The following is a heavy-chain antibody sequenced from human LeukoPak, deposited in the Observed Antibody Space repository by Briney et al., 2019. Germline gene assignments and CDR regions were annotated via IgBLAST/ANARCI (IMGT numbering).Heavy chain of an antibody. CDR3: ARTTTPHYYGSGSYALGY. D-gene: IGHD3-10*01. V-gene: IGHV3-7*02. J-gene: IGHJ4*02. Sequence: PGGSLRLSCVASGFTFSSYWMSWVRQAPGKGLEWVANIKQDGSEKYYVDSVKGRFTISRDNAKNSLYLQMSSLSAEDTAVYYCARTTTPHYYGSGSYALGYWGQGTLVTVPS. CDR2: IKQDGSEK. CDR1: GFTFSSYW.